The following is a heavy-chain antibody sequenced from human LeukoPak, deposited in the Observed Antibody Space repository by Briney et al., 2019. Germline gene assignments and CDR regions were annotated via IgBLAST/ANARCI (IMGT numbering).Heavy chain of an antibody. CDR1: GGSISSYY. Sequence: SETLSLTCTVSGGSISSYYWSWIRQPPGKGLEWIGYIYTSGSTNYNPSLKSRVTISVDTSKNQFSLKLSSVTAADTAVYYCARTAGYSYGVFDYWGQGALVTVSS. D-gene: IGHD5-18*01. CDR3: ARTAGYSYGVFDY. CDR2: IYTSGST. V-gene: IGHV4-4*09. J-gene: IGHJ4*02.